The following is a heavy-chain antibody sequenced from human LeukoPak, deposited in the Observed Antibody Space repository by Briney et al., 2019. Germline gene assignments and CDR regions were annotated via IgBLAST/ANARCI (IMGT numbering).Heavy chain of an antibody. CDR2: IKNRPDGGTT. D-gene: IGHD3/OR15-3a*01. Sequence: GGSLRLSCAASGFTFSEAWMNWVRQAPGKGLEWVGHIKNRPDGGTTDYAAPVKGRFTISRDDSKNTLYPQMNGLKTEDTAVYYCTTDIWTYSARDYWGQGTLVPVSS. V-gene: IGHV3-15*01. CDR3: TTDIWTYSARDY. CDR1: GFTFSEAW. J-gene: IGHJ4*02.